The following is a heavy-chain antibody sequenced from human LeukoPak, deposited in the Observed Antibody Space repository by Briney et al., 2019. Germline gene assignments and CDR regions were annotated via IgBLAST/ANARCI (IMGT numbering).Heavy chain of an antibody. CDR3: ATHQTLKRDIVVVPAAIQDYYYMDV. Sequence: PPASVKVSCKASGYTFTSYGISWVRQAPGQGLEWMGWISAYNGNTNYAQKLQGRVTMTTDTSTSTAYMELRSLRSDDTAVYYCATHQTLKRDIVVVPAAIQDYYYMDVWGKGTTVTVSS. CDR1: GYTFTSYG. CDR2: ISAYNGNT. D-gene: IGHD2-2*01. J-gene: IGHJ6*03. V-gene: IGHV1-18*01.